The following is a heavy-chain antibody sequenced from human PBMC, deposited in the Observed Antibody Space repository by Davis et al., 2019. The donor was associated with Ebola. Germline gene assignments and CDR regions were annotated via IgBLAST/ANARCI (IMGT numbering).Heavy chain of an antibody. D-gene: IGHD2-15*01. Sequence: ASVKVSCKASGYTFTSYAMNWVRQAPGKGLEWMGYFDPEDAEALYAQNFQDRVTMTEDTSTDTAYMELGSLRSEDTAVYYCAAGGLGGGFDIWGHGTMVTVSS. CDR2: FDPEDAEA. CDR1: GYTFTSYA. CDR3: AAGGLGGGFDI. J-gene: IGHJ3*02. V-gene: IGHV1-24*01.